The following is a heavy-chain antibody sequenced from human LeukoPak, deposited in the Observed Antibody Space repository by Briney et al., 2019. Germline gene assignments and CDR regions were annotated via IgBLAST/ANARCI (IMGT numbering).Heavy chain of an antibody. V-gene: IGHV4-59*01. CDR2: ISYSETT. D-gene: IGHD5/OR15-5a*01. CDR3: ARDKGLPQTFDI. CDR1: GGXISSFY. J-gene: IGHJ3*02. Sequence: SETLSLTCTVSGGXISSFYWSWIRQPPGKGLEYIGYISYSETTSYNPSLMSRVTISLDTSKNQFSLKLTSVTAADTAVYYCARDKGLPQTFDIWGQGTMVTVSS.